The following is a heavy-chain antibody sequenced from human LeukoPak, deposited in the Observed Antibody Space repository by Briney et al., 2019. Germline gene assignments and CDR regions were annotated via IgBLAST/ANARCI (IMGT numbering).Heavy chain of an antibody. Sequence: SVKVSCKASGGTFSSYAISWVRQAPGQGLEWMGRIIPIFGTANYAQKFQGRVTITTDESTSTAYMELSSLRSEDTAVYYCARDAGYSSGWYYWGQGTLVTVSS. V-gene: IGHV1-69*05. D-gene: IGHD6-19*01. CDR1: GGTFSSYA. CDR2: IIPIFGTA. J-gene: IGHJ4*02. CDR3: ARDAGYSSGWYY.